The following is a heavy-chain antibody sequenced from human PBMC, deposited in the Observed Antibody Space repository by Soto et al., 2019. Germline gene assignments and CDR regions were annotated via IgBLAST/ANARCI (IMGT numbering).Heavy chain of an antibody. D-gene: IGHD4-17*01. CDR1: GFTFSSHG. CDR2: ISSSGSNV. CDR3: ATNGPTTVTAGFDY. V-gene: IGHV3-48*03. Sequence: PGGSLRLSCAASGFTFSSHGMNWVRQAPGKGLEWVSYISSSGSNVYYADSVKGRFTISRDNAKNSLILQMISLRAEDTAIYYCATNGPTTVTAGFDYWGQGTLVTVSS. J-gene: IGHJ4*02.